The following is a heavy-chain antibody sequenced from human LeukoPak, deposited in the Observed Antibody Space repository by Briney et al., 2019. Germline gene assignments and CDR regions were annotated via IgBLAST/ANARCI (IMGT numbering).Heavy chain of an antibody. J-gene: IGHJ4*02. CDR2: IYYSGNT. Sequence: PSETLSLTCTVSDGSISSSSYYWAWIRQPPGKGLEWIGSIYYSGNTFYNPSLKSRVTISVDTSKNQVSLKLSSVTAADTAVYYCARLARMGIFDYWGQGTLGTVSS. V-gene: IGHV4-39*01. CDR3: ARLARMGIFDY. D-gene: IGHD1-14*01. CDR1: DGSISSSSYY.